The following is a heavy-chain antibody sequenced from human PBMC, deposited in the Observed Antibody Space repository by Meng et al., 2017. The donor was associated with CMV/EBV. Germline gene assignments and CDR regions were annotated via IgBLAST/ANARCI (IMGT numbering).Heavy chain of an antibody. CDR1: GYTFTGYY. J-gene: IGHJ3*02. V-gene: IGHV1-2*02. CDR3: AREDVVAGTVAFDI. Sequence: ASVKVSCKASGYTFTGYYMHWVRQAPGQGLEWMGWINPNSGGTNYAQKIQGRVTMTRDTSISTAYMELSRLRSDDTAVYYCAREDVVAGTVAFDIWGQGTMVTVSS. CDR2: INPNSGGT. D-gene: IGHD6-19*01.